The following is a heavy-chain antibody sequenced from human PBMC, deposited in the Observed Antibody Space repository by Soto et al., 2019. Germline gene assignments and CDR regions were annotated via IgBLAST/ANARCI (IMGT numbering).Heavy chain of an antibody. V-gene: IGHV1-69*13. D-gene: IGHD3-3*01. CDR1: GGTFSSYA. CDR3: ARVDVLRFLEWLI. CDR2: IIPIFGTA. Sequence: VKVSCKASGGTFSSYAISWVRQAPGQGLEWMGGIIPIFGTANYAQKFQGRVTITADESTSTAYMELSSLRSEDTAVYYCARVDVLRFLEWLIWGQGTLVTVSS. J-gene: IGHJ4*02.